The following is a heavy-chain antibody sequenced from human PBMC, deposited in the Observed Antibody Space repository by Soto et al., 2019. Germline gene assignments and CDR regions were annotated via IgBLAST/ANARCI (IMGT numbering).Heavy chain of an antibody. CDR3: VRSKAGYHLFGAW. V-gene: IGHV3-74*01. CDR1: GFTFSSHW. CDR2: INGDGTSI. J-gene: IGHJ4*02. Sequence: EVQLVESGAGLAQPGGSLRLSCAASGFTFSSHWIHWVRQAPGKGLVWVSRINGDGTSISYADSVKGRFTVSRDNAKNTVYMRMNRLRVEDTAVYDCVRSKAGYHLFGAWWCQGRMVSVSP. D-gene: IGHD3-10*01.